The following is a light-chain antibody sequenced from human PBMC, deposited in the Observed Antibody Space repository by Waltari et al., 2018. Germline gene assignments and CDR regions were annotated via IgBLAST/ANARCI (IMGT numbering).Light chain of an antibody. CDR2: GAS. CDR3: QQFGNSPPYT. J-gene: IGKJ2*01. CDR1: QSVGNY. V-gene: IGKV3-20*01. Sequence: EIVLTQSPGTLSLSAGERVTLPCRASQSVGNYLAWYQQIPGQAPRLLMRGASTRAAGIPDRFSGSGSGTDFILTISRLEPEDSAVYYCQQFGNSPPYTFGQGTKLEIK.